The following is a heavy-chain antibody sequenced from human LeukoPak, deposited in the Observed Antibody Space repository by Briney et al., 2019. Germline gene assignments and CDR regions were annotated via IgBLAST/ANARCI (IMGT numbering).Heavy chain of an antibody. CDR3: ARSRDDYPDNTNIRPLYFDY. V-gene: IGHV3-48*01. CDR2: ITSSSRTI. J-gene: IGHJ4*02. CDR1: GFTFRKYE. Sequence: PGGSLRLSCAASGFTFRKYEMNWVRQAPGKGLEWVSYITSSSRTIYYADSVRGRFTISRDNAKNSLYLQMNSLRAEDTAVCYCARSRDDYPDNTNIRPLYFDYWGQGTLVTVSS. D-gene: IGHD5-24*01.